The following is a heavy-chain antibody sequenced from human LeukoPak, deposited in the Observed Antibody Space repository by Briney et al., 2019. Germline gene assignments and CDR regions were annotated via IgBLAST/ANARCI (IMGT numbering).Heavy chain of an antibody. CDR1: GFTFSSYS. Sequence: GGSLRLSCAASGFTFSSYSMNWVRQAPGKGLEWVSSISSSSSYIYYADSVKGRFTISRDNAKNSLYLQMNSLRAEDTAVYYCAKREGKGSGPFDYWGQGTLVTVSS. V-gene: IGHV3-21*04. CDR2: ISSSSSYI. CDR3: AKREGKGSGPFDY. D-gene: IGHD3-10*01. J-gene: IGHJ4*02.